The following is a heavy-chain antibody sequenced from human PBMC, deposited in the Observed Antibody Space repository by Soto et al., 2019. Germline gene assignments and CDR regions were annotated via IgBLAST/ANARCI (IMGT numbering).Heavy chain of an antibody. CDR3: ARDIGYCRSGTCYREWFDP. J-gene: IGHJ5*02. D-gene: IGHD2-2*01. V-gene: IGHV1-18*01. Sequence: QVPLVQSGAEVKKPGASVKVSCKASGYTFTTHGLSWVRQAPGQGLEWMGWVSGDNGHTNYAQSLQVRVTMTTDTSTNTAYMELRSLRSDDTAVYYCARDIGYCRSGTCYREWFDPWGQGTLVTVSS. CDR2: VSGDNGHT. CDR1: GYTFTTHG.